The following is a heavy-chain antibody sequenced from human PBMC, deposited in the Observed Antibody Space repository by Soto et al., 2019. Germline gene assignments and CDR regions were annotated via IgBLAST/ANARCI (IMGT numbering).Heavy chain of an antibody. D-gene: IGHD6-19*01. J-gene: IGHJ4*02. CDR2: INPNSGGT. V-gene: IGHV1-2*04. Sequence: ASVKVSCKASGYTFTGYFMHWVRQAPGQGLEWMGWINPNSGGTNYAQKFQGWVTMTRDTSISTAYMELSRLRSDDTAVYYCARDARFSSSEDYFDYWGQGTLVTVSS. CDR3: ARDARFSSSEDYFDY. CDR1: GYTFTGYF.